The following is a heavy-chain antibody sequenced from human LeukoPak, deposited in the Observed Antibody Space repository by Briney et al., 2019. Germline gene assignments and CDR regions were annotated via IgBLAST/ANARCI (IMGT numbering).Heavy chain of an antibody. CDR2: IYTSGST. CDR1: GGSISSYY. D-gene: IGHD3-22*01. Sequence: SETLSLTCTVSGGSISSYYWSWIRQPAGKGLEWIGRIYTSGSTNYNPSLKSRVTMSVDTSKNQFSLKLSSVTAADTAVYYCARDYYDSSGYYLIPDAFDIWGQGTMATVSS. V-gene: IGHV4-4*07. CDR3: ARDYYDSSGYYLIPDAFDI. J-gene: IGHJ3*02.